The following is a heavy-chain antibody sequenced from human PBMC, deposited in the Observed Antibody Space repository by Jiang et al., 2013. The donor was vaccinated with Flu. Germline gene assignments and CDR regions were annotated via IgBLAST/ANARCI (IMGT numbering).Heavy chain of an antibody. CDR3: AREGAIIAAAGFDY. CDR1: GYTFTSYA. CDR2: INAGNGNT. D-gene: IGHD6-13*01. V-gene: IGHV1-3*01. Sequence: GAEVKKPGAPVKVSCKASGYTFTSYAMHWVRQAPGQRLEWMGWINAGNGNTKYSQKFQGRVTITRDTSASTAYMELSSLRSEDTAVYYCAREGAIIAAAGFDYWGQGTLVTVSS. J-gene: IGHJ4*02.